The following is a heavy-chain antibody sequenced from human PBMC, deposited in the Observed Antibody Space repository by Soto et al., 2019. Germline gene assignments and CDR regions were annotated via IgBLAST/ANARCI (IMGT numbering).Heavy chain of an antibody. CDR3: SRVVQYYYYMDV. CDR1: GYTFTSYA. V-gene: IGHV1-3*01. CDR2: INAGNGNT. Sequence: GASVKVSCEASGYTFTSYAMHWVRQAPGQRLEWMGWINAGNGNTKYSQKFQGRVTITRDTSASTAYMELSSLRSEDTAVYYCSRVVQYYYYMDVWGKGTTVTVSS. J-gene: IGHJ6*03. D-gene: IGHD2-15*01.